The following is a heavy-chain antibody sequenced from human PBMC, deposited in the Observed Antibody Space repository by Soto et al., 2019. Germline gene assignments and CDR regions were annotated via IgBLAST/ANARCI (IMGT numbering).Heavy chain of an antibody. J-gene: IGHJ4*02. CDR3: AKGKPPAPAAPNFDY. Sequence: GGSLRLSCAASGFTFDDYAMHWVRQAPGKGLEWVSGISWNSGSIGYADSVKGRFTISRDNAKNSLYLQMNSLRAEDTALYYCAKGKPPAPAAPNFDYWGQGTLVTVSS. CDR1: GFTFDDYA. V-gene: IGHV3-9*01. D-gene: IGHD6-25*01. CDR2: ISWNSGSI.